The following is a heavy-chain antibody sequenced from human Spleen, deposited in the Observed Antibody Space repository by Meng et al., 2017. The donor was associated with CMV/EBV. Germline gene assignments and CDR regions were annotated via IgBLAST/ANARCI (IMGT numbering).Heavy chain of an antibody. J-gene: IGHJ6*02. V-gene: IGHV3-11*01. D-gene: IGHD3-3*01. Sequence: GESLKISCEASGFILSDYYMIWIRQAPGKGPEWVSFISSSGDTMKYADFVKGRFTISRDNSKNTLYLQMNSLTAEDTAVYYCAKDGAKVGRFLEWAYNYYGMDVWGQGTTVTVSS. CDR3: AKDGAKVGRFLEWAYNYYGMDV. CDR1: GFILSDYY. CDR2: ISSSGDTM.